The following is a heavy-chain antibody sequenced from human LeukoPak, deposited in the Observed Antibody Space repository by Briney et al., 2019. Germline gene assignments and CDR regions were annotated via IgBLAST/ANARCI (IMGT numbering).Heavy chain of an antibody. CDR1: GYTFTDYY. Sequence: ASVKISCKVSGYTFTDYYMHWVQQAPGKGLEWMGLVDPEDGETIYAEKFQGRVTITADTSTDTVYMELSSLRSEDTAVYYCARQENYDFWSGYLGYFDYWGQGTLVTVSS. CDR3: ARQENYDFWSGYLGYFDY. D-gene: IGHD3-3*01. J-gene: IGHJ4*02. CDR2: VDPEDGET. V-gene: IGHV1-69-2*01.